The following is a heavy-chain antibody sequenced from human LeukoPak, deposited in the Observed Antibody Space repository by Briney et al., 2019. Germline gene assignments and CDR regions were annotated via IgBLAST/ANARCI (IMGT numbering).Heavy chain of an antibody. D-gene: IGHD1-1*01. J-gene: IGHJ4*02. CDR2: IYYSGST. CDR3: ARTSGTGTEFDY. CDR1: GGPISSGGYY. Sequence: PSQTLSLTCTVSGGPISSGGYYWSWFRHHPGKGLEWIGYIYYSGSTYYNPSLKSRVTISVDTSKNQFSLKLSSVTAADTAVYYCARTSGTGTEFDYWGQGTLVTVSS. V-gene: IGHV4-31*03.